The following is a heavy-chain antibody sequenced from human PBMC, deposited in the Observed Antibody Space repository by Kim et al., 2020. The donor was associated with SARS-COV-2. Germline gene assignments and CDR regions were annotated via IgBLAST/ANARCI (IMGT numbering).Heavy chain of an antibody. J-gene: IGHJ5*02. CDR2: ISCSGGST. CDR3: AGRFLEWLLYENWFYP. V-gene: IGHV3-23*01. D-gene: IGHD3-3*01. CDR1: GFTFSSYA. Sequence: GGSLRLSCAASGFTFSSYAMSWVRQAPGKGLEWVSAISCSGGSTYYADSVKGRFTISRDNSKNTLYLQMNSLRAEDTAVYYCAGRFLEWLLYENWFYPWGQGTLVTVSS.